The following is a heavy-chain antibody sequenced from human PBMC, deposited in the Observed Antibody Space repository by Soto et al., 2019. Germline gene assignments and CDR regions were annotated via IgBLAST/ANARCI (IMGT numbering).Heavy chain of an antibody. CDR1: GGSISSGGYY. Sequence: TLSLTCTVSGGSISSGGYYWSWIRQHPGKGLEWIGYIYYSGSTYYNPSLKSRVTISVDTSKNQFSLKLSSVTAADTAVYYCARGHSYGIQFDYWGQGTLVTVSS. CDR3: ARGHSYGIQFDY. CDR2: IYYSGST. D-gene: IGHD5-18*01. V-gene: IGHV4-31*03. J-gene: IGHJ4*02.